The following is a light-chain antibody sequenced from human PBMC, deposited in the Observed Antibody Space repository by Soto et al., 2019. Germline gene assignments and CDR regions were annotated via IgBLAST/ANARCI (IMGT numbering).Light chain of an antibody. CDR2: GAS. CDR1: QSINTN. J-gene: IGKJ4*01. CDR3: QQYSHWFT. Sequence: EVVLTQSPATLSVSPGERATLSCRASQSINTNLAWYQHKPGQAPSLLITGASTRATGIPARFGGSGSGTEFTLTISSLQSEDFAVYYCQQYSHWFTLGGGTKVEIK. V-gene: IGKV3D-15*01.